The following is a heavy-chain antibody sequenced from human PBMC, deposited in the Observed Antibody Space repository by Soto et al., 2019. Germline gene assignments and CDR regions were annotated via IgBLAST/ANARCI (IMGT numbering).Heavy chain of an antibody. D-gene: IGHD6-13*01. J-gene: IGHJ6*02. Sequence: SETLSLTCTVSGGSISSSSYYWCWIRHPPGKGLEWIGSIYYSGSTYYNPSLKSRVTISVDTSKNQFSLKLSSVTAADTAVYYCARHELSSSWYYYGMDVWGQGTTVTVSS. CDR3: ARHELSSSWYYYGMDV. CDR2: IYYSGST. V-gene: IGHV4-39*01. CDR1: GGSISSSSYY.